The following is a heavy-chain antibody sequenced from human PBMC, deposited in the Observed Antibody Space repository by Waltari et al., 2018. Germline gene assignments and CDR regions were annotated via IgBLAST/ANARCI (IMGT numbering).Heavy chain of an antibody. Sequence: QVQLVESGGGVVQPGRSLRLSCAASGFTFSSYGMHWVRQAPGKGLEWVAVIWYDGSNKYYADSVKGRFTISRDNSKNSLYLQMNSLRTEDTALYYCAKSGGNSAPFDYWGQGTLVTVSS. CDR3: AKSGGNSAPFDY. CDR1: GFTFSSYG. D-gene: IGHD2-21*02. CDR2: IWYDGSNK. V-gene: IGHV3-33*03. J-gene: IGHJ4*02.